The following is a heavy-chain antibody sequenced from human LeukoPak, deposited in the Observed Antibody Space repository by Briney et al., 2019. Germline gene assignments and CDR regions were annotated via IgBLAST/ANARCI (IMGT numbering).Heavy chain of an antibody. CDR2: ISSSSSYI. CDR1: GFTFSSYS. J-gene: IGHJ4*02. Sequence: EGSLRLSCAASGFTFSSYSMNWVRQAPGKGLEWVSSISSSSSYIYYADSVKGRFTISRDNAKNSLYLQMNSLRAEDTAVYYCARDQNQLWFGELLFDYWGQGTLVTVSS. V-gene: IGHV3-21*01. CDR3: ARDQNQLWFGELLFDY. D-gene: IGHD3-10*01.